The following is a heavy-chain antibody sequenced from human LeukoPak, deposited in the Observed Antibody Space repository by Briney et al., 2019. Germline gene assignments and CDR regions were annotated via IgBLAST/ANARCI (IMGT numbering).Heavy chain of an antibody. Sequence: GRPLRLSCTPSGFTFGDYAMSWVRKAPGKGLEWVGFFRRKGYDRKTQYAASLKGRFTISIDDSKSIAYLQMNSLKTEDTAVYYCTRHMTTVTPYYFDYWGQGTLVTVSS. D-gene: IGHD4-17*01. CDR1: GFTFGDYA. CDR3: TRHMTTVTPYYFDY. J-gene: IGHJ4*02. V-gene: IGHV3-49*04. CDR2: FRRKGYDRKT.